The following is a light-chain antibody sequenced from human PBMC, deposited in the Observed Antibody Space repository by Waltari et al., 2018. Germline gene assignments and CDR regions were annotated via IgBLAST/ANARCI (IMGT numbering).Light chain of an antibody. J-gene: IGLJ3*02. CDR2: VNSDGSH. V-gene: IGLV4-69*01. CDR3: ETGGHGTWV. CDR1: SGHSSNI. Sequence: QLVLTQSPSASASLGALVKLTCTLSSGHSSNIIAWLQQQPEKGPRYLMKVNSDGSHSKGDDIPDRFSGSSSGAGRYLTISSLQSEDEADYYCETGGHGTWVFGGGTKLTVL.